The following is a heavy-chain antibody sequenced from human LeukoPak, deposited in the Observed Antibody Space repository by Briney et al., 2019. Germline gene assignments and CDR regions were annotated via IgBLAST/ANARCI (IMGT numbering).Heavy chain of an antibody. Sequence: SGRSLRLSCAASGFTFSSYGMHWVRQAPGKGLEWVAVIWYDGSNKYYADSVKGRFTISRDNSKNTLYLQMNSLRAEDTAVYYCARDRSYGSGSYVDYWGQGTLVTVSS. V-gene: IGHV3-33*01. CDR2: IWYDGSNK. CDR3: ARDRSYGSGSYVDY. J-gene: IGHJ4*02. CDR1: GFTFSSYG. D-gene: IGHD3-10*01.